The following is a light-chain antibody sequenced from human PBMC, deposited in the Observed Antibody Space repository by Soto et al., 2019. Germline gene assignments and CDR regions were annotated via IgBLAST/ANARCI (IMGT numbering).Light chain of an antibody. Sequence: DIQITQSPSTLSASLGDRVTITCRASQSIIIWLAWYQQKPGKAPNLLIYRASNLESGVPSRFSGSGSGTEFTLTISSLQPDDFATYYCQQYNSYSTSCQGAKVDIK. J-gene: IGKJ1*01. CDR3: QQYNSYST. CDR1: QSIIIW. CDR2: RAS. V-gene: IGKV1-5*03.